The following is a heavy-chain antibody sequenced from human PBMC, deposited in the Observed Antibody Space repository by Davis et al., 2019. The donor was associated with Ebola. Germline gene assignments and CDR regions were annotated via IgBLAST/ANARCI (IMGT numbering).Heavy chain of an antibody. CDR1: GYSIGSAFF. D-gene: IGHD6-19*01. CDR3: AKSGCGYSNCW. J-gene: IGHJ1*01. Sequence: SETLSLTCVVSGYSIGSAFFWGWIRQPPGKGLEWIGRVYHLGTTSYNPSLKSRVDISMDMSKNQISLKLNSLTAADTAVYYCAKSGCGYSNCWWGRGTLVTGSS. V-gene: IGHV4-38-2*01. CDR2: VYHLGTT.